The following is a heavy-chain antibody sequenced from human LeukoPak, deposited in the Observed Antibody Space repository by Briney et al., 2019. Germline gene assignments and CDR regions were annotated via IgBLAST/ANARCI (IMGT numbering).Heavy chain of an antibody. Sequence: SETLSLTCAVYGGSFSGYYWSWIRQPPGKGLEWIGEINHSGSTNYNPSLKSRVTISVDTSKNQFSLKLSSVTAADTAVYYCARAPYSSSSPDYWGQGTLVTVSS. CDR2: INHSGST. V-gene: IGHV4-34*01. CDR3: ARAPYSSSSPDY. D-gene: IGHD6-13*01. CDR1: GGSFSGYY. J-gene: IGHJ4*02.